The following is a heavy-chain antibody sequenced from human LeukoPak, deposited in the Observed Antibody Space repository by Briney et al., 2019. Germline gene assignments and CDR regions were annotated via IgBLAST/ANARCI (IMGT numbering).Heavy chain of an antibody. Sequence: GGSLRLSCAASGFTFDDYGMTLVRQAPGKGLEWISDINWNGDSTGYADSVKGRFTISRDNAKNSLYLQMSSLRAEDTALYYCARRESTYQNYYYFYYVDVWGKGTTVTVSS. V-gene: IGHV3-20*04. J-gene: IGHJ6*03. CDR2: INWNGDST. CDR1: GFTFDDYG. CDR3: ARRESTYQNYYYFYYVDV.